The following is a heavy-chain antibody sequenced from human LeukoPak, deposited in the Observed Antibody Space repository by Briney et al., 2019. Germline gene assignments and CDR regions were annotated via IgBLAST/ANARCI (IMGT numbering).Heavy chain of an antibody. CDR3: ARALLRKYVLGSAFDI. V-gene: IGHV4-34*01. D-gene: IGHD1-26*01. Sequence: SSETLSLTCAVYGGSFSGYYWSWIRQPPGKGLEWIGEINHSGSTNYNPSLKSRVTISVDTSKNQFSLKLSSVTAADTAVYYCARALLRKYVLGSAFDIWGQGTMVTVSS. J-gene: IGHJ3*02. CDR1: GGSFSGYY. CDR2: INHSGST.